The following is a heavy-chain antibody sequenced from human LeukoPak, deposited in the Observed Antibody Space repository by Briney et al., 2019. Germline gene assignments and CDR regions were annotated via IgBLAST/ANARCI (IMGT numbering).Heavy chain of an antibody. J-gene: IGHJ4*02. CDR2: VKNDGST. Sequence: GGSLGLSCVVSGFTSGFTFSSRWMHWVRQAPGKGLVWVSLVKNDGSTNYADSVKGRFTVSRDNAENTLHLQMNNLRVEDTALYFCHPLGYTSNWGQGTLVTVSS. V-gene: IGHV3-74*01. CDR3: HPLGYTSN. D-gene: IGHD6-13*01. CDR1: GFTFSSRW.